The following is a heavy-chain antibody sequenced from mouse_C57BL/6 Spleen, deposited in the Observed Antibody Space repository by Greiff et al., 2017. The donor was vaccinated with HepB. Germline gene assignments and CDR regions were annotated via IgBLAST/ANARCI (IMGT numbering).Heavy chain of an antibody. CDR3: ARGGSSYPYAMDY. CDR2: INPGSGGT. D-gene: IGHD1-1*01. J-gene: IGHJ4*01. V-gene: IGHV1-54*01. Sequence: QVQLQQSGAELVRPGPSVKVSCKASGYAFTNYLIEWVKQRPGQGLEWIGVINPGSGGTNYNEKFKGKATLTADKSSSTAYMQLSSLTSEDSAVYFCARGGSSYPYAMDYWGQGTSVTVSS. CDR1: GYAFTNYL.